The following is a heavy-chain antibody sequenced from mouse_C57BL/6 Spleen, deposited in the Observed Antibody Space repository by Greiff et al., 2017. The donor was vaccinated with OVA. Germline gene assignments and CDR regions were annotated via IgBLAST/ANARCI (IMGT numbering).Heavy chain of an antibody. D-gene: IGHD1-1*01. CDR3: ARDYYGSSYEFAY. CDR1: GYAFTNYL. CDR2: INPGSGGT. J-gene: IGHJ3*01. V-gene: IGHV1-54*01. Sequence: VQLQQSGAELVRPGTSVKVCCKASGYAFTNYLIEWVKQRPGQGLEWIGVINPGSGGTNYNEKFKGKATLTADKSSSTAYMQLSSLTSEDSAVYFCARDYYGSSYEFAYWGQGTLVTVSA.